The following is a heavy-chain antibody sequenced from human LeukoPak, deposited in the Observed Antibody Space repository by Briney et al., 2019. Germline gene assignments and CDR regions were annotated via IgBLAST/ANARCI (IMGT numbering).Heavy chain of an antibody. J-gene: IGHJ4*02. D-gene: IGHD2-21*01. CDR1: GFTFSSYS. Sequence: GGSLRLSCAASGFTFSSYSMNWVRQAPGKGLEWVSVIYSGGSTYYPDSVKGRFTISRHNSKDTLYLQMNSLRPEDTAVYYCTRGQVNPFDYWGQGTLVTVSS. CDR3: TRGQVNPFDY. CDR2: IYSGGST. V-gene: IGHV3-53*04.